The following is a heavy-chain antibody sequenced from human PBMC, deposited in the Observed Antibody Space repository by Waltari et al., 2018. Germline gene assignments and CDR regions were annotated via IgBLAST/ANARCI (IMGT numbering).Heavy chain of an antibody. CDR2: IRSSSDTI. V-gene: IGHV3-48*04. D-gene: IGHD3-22*01. CDR1: GFTFSSYS. CDR3: ASGTYYDSRGYPVDSFDI. J-gene: IGHJ3*02. Sequence: EVQLVESGGGLVQPGGSLRLSCAASGFTFSSYSMNWVRQAPGKGLEWVSYIRSSSDTIYYADSVKGRFTISRDNAKNSLYPQMNSLRAEDTAVYYCASGTYYDSRGYPVDSFDIWGQGTMVTVSS.